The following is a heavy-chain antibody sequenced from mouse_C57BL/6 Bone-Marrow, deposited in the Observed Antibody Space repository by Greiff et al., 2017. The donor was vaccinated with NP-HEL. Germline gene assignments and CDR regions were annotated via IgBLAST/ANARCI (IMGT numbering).Heavy chain of an antibody. Sequence: VQLQQSGAELARPGASVKLSCKASGYTFTSYGISWVKQRTGQGLEWIGEIYPRSGNTYYIEKFKGKATLTADKSSSTAYRKLRSLTSEDSAVYFCARYYYGSSPTWFAYWGQGTLVTVSA. CDR3: ARYYYGSSPTWFAY. D-gene: IGHD1-1*01. J-gene: IGHJ3*01. V-gene: IGHV1-81*01. CDR2: IYPRSGNT. CDR1: GYTFTSYG.